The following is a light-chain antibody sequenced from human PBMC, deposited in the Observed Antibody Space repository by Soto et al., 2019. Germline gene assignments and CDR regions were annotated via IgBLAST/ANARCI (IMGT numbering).Light chain of an antibody. CDR1: QSVNNY. J-gene: IGKJ5*01. CDR2: DAS. CDR3: QQQHSWTIT. Sequence: EVVWTQSPATLSLSPGEGVALSCRASQSVNNYLAWYPQKPGQAPKLLIYDASSRATGIPVRFSAGGSGTDFTLTISRLEPEDFAVYYCQQQHSWTITFGQGTRLEI. V-gene: IGKV3-11*01.